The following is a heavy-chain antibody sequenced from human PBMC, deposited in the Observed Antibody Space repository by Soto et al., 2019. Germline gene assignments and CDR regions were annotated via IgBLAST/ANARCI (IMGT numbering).Heavy chain of an antibody. CDR1: GYTFTSYY. V-gene: IGHV1-46*01. Sequence: ASVKVSFKTSGYTFTSYYIHWVRQAPGQGLEWVGIIDPHGGTTTYAQKFQGRVTVTSDTSTSTVYMDVSSLRSDDTAVYYCARGSWGSYSVIDSWGQGTLVTVSS. D-gene: IGHD3-16*01. CDR2: IDPHGGTT. CDR3: ARGSWGSYSVIDS. J-gene: IGHJ4*02.